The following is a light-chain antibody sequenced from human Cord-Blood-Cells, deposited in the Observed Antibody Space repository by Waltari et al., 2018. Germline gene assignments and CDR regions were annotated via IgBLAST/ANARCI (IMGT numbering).Light chain of an antibody. J-gene: IGKJ4*01. V-gene: IGKV1-39*01. CDR2: AAS. CDR1: QSISSY. CDR3: QQSYSTPLT. Sequence: DIQMTQSPSSLSASVGDRVTITCRASQSISSYLNWFQQKPGKAPKLLIYAASSLQSGVPSRFSGSGSGTDFTLTINSLQPEDFATYYCQQSYSTPLTFGGGTKAEIK.